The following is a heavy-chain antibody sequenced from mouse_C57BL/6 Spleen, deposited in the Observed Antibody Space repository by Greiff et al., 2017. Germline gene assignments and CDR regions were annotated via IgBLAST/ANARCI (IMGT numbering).Heavy chain of an antibody. Sequence: QVQLQQSGAELVKPGASVKISCKASGYAFSSYWMNWVKQRPGKGLEWIGQIYPGDGDTNYNGKFKGKATLTADNSSSTAYMQLSSLTSEDSAVYFCARRGYHGSSYWGFAYWGQGTLVTVSA. J-gene: IGHJ3*01. V-gene: IGHV1-80*01. D-gene: IGHD1-1*01. CDR2: IYPGDGDT. CDR3: ARRGYHGSSYWGFAY. CDR1: GYAFSSYW.